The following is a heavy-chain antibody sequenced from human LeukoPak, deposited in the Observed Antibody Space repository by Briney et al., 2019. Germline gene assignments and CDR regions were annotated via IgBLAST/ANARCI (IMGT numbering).Heavy chain of an antibody. CDR2: IGGNVGST. CDR1: GFTFSNYA. V-gene: IGHV3-23*01. D-gene: IGHD6-6*01. J-gene: IGHJ4*02. CDR3: AKGSPFIAATYYFDY. Sequence: GGSQRLSCAASGFTFSNYAMSWVRQAPGKGREWVSGIGGNVGSTYYADSVKGRFTISRDNSKNTPYLQMNSLRDEDTAVYYCAKGSPFIAATYYFDYWGQGTLVTVSS.